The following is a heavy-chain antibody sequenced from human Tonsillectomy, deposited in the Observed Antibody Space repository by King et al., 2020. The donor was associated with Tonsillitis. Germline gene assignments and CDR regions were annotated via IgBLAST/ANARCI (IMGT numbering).Heavy chain of an antibody. Sequence: VQLVESGGGLVQPGGSLRLSCAASGFTFSSYWMHWVRQAPGKGLVWVSRINSDGSSTSYADSVKGRFTISRDNAKNTLYLQMNSRRAEDTAVYFCARATYYDFLTGYEHYWYFDLWGRGTLVTVSS. CDR1: GFTFSSYW. V-gene: IGHV3-74*01. D-gene: IGHD3-9*01. J-gene: IGHJ2*01. CDR3: ARATYYDFLTGYEHYWYFDL. CDR2: INSDGSST.